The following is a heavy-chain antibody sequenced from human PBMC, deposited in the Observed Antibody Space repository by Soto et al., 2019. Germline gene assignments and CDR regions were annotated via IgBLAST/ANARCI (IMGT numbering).Heavy chain of an antibody. Sequence: GGSLRLSCAASGFTFSSYAMHWVRQAPGKGLEWVAVISYDGSNKYYAESVKGRFTISRDNSKNTMYLQLNSLRAEDTAVYYCARDRPPSKSTRIYDAFDIWGQGTMVTVSS. D-gene: IGHD6-6*01. CDR3: ARDRPPSKSTRIYDAFDI. V-gene: IGHV3-30-3*01. CDR2: ISYDGSNK. J-gene: IGHJ3*02. CDR1: GFTFSSYA.